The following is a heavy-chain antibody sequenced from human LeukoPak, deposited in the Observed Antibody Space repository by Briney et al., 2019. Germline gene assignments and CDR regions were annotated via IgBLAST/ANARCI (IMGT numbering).Heavy chain of an antibody. Sequence: PSETLSLTCAVSGGSISSSHRWSWVRQPPGKGLEWIGEISHSGSTNYNPSLKSRVTISVDKSKDQFSLKLSSVTAADTAVYYCGKGGYSYGFYFDYWGQGTLVTVSS. V-gene: IGHV4-4*02. J-gene: IGHJ4*02. CDR3: GKGGYSYGFYFDY. CDR1: GGSISSSHR. D-gene: IGHD5-18*01. CDR2: ISHSGST.